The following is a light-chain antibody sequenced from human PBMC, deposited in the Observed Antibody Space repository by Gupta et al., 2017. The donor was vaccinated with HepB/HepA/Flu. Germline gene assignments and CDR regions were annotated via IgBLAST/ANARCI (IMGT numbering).Light chain of an antibody. CDR1: QSVSNF. J-gene: IGKJ3*01. CDR2: DTF. CDR3: QQRDSWPPT. Sequence: EFVLTQSPATLSLSPGERATLSCRTSQSVSNFLNWYQQRPGQAPRLLIYDTFKRATGIPARFSGSGSGTDFTLTISNLEPEDLALYYCQQRDSWPPTFGPGTKVEIK. V-gene: IGKV3-11*01.